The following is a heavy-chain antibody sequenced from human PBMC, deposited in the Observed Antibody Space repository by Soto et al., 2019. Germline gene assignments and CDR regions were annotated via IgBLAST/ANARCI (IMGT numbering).Heavy chain of an antibody. CDR2: IYPCDSDT. J-gene: IGHJ4*02. CDR1: GYSFTIYC. V-gene: IGHV5-51*01. Sequence: GESLKISGNGSGYSFTIYCIGLVRQMPGKGLQWMWIIYPCDSDTRYSPSFQGQITISADKSISTAYLQWSSLKASYTAMYYCARSYSGSYYEYFDYWGQGPLVTAS. CDR3: ARSYSGSYYEYFDY. D-gene: IGHD1-26*01.